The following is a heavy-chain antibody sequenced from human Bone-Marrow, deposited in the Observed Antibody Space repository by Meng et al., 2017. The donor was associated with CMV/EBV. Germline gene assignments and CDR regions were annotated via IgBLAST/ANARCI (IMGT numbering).Heavy chain of an antibody. D-gene: IGHD2-2*01. V-gene: IGHV3-53*01. CDR1: GFTVSSNY. CDR3: ARAYCSSTSCYGLWAFDI. Sequence: GESLKISCAASGFTVSSNYMSWVRQAPGKGLEWVSVIYSGGSTYYADSVKGRFTISRDNSKNTLYLQMNSLRAEDTAVYYCARAYCSSTSCYGLWAFDIWGQGTMVTFSS. J-gene: IGHJ3*02. CDR2: IYSGGST.